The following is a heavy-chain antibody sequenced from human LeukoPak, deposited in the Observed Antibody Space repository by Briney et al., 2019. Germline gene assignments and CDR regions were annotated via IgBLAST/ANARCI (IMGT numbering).Heavy chain of an antibody. Sequence: GGSLRLSCAASGFNFTNYNMNWVRQAPGEGLEWVSSIHSSSGSIYYADSLKGRFTISRDNAKNSLYLQMNSLRAEDTAVYYCARDLAWDAFDIWGQGTMVTVSS. CDR3: ARDLAWDAFDI. J-gene: IGHJ3*02. CDR2: IHSSSGSI. V-gene: IGHV3-21*01. CDR1: GFNFTNYN.